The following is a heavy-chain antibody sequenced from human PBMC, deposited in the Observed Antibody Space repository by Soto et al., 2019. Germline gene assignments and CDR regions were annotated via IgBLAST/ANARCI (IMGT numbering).Heavy chain of an antibody. CDR3: AADHSFYSGSTNYSTWNFNL. CDR2: IVVGSGNT. J-gene: IGHJ2*01. V-gene: IGHV1-58*01. CDR1: GFTFSTSA. D-gene: IGHD3-10*01. Sequence: QMQLVQSGPEVQKPGTSVKVSCKASGFTFSTSAVQWVRQARGQRPEWIGWIVVGSGNTNYAEKIQERVTFTRDMSTSTGYMELRSLRSEDTAVYYCAADHSFYSGSTNYSTWNFNLWGRGTLVTVSS.